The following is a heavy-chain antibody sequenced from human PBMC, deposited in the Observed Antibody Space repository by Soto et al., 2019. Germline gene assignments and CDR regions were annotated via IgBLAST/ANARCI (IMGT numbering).Heavy chain of an antibody. V-gene: IGHV3-21*01. CDR3: ARDLWGSSGMDV. J-gene: IGHJ6*02. CDR2: ISSSSSYI. CDR1: GFTFSSYS. D-gene: IGHD6-6*01. Sequence: TGGSLRISCAASGFTFSSYSMNWVRQAPGKGLEWVSSISSSSSYIYYADSVKGRFTISRDNAKNSLYLQMNSLRAEDTAVYYCARDLWGSSGMDVWGQGTTVTVSS.